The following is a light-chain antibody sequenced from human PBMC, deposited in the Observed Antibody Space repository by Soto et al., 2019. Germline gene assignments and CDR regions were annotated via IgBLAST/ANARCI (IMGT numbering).Light chain of an antibody. J-gene: IGLJ3*02. CDR3: SSYTSSSVWV. CDR2: EVS. Sequence: QSALNQPASVSGSPGQSITISCTGTSSDVGGYNYVSWYQQHPGKAPKLMIYEVSNRPSGVSNRFSGSKSGNTASLTISGLQAEDEADYYCSSYTSSSVWVFGGGTKLTVL. V-gene: IGLV2-14*01. CDR1: SSDVGGYNY.